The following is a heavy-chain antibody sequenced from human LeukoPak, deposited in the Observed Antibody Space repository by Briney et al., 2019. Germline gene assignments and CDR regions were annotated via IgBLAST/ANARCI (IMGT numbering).Heavy chain of an antibody. V-gene: IGHV4-39*01. CDR2: IYYSGST. J-gene: IGHJ5*02. CDR1: GGSISSSSYY. CDR3: ARRATTSWFDP. D-gene: IGHD4-17*01. Sequence: SEALSLTCTVSGGSISSSSYYWGWIRQPPGTGLEWIESIYYSGSTYYNPSLKSRVTISVDTSKNQFSLKLSSVTAADTAVYYCARRATTSWFDPWGQGTLVTVSS.